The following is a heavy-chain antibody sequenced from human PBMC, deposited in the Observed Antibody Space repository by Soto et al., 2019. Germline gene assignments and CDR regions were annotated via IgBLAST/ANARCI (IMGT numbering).Heavy chain of an antibody. D-gene: IGHD3-9*01. CDR1: GGSISSGGYS. CDR3: AREDRTDILTGYTEKYYFDY. CDR2: IYYSGST. J-gene: IGHJ4*02. V-gene: IGHV4-30-4*01. Sequence: SETLSLTCAVSGGSISSGGYSWSWIRQPPGKGLEWIGYIYYSGSTYYNPSLKSRVTISVDTSKNQFSLKLSSVTAADTAVYYCAREDRTDILTGYTEKYYFDYWGQGTLVTVSS.